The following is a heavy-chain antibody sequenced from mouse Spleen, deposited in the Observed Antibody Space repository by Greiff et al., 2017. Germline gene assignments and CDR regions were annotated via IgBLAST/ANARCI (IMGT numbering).Heavy chain of an antibody. D-gene: IGHD2-1*01. Sequence: VQLQQSGPELVKPGASVKISCKASGYSFTGYYMNWVKQSPEKSLEWIGEINPSTGGTTYNQKFKAKATLTVDKSSSTAYMQLKSLTSEDSAVYYCARRDGNYVYFDYWGQGTTLTGSS. CDR3: ARRDGNYVYFDY. J-gene: IGHJ2*01. CDR1: GYSFTGYY. CDR2: INPSTGGT. V-gene: IGHV1-42*01.